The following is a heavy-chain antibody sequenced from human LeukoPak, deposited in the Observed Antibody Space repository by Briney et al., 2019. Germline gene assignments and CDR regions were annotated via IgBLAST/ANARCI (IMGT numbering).Heavy chain of an antibody. D-gene: IGHD6-13*01. CDR2: IYYSGST. J-gene: IGHJ4*02. V-gene: IGHV4-59*12. Sequence: PSETLSLTCTVSGGSISNYYWSWIRQPPGKGLEWIGYIYYSGSTNYNPSLESRVTISVDTSENQFSLKLSSVTAADTAVYYCAREAAAGIYWGQGTLVTVSS. CDR1: GGSISNYY. CDR3: AREAAAGIY.